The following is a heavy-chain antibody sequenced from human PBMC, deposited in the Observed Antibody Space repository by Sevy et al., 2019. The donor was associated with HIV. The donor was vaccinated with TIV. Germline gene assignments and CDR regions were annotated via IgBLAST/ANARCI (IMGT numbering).Heavy chain of an antibody. V-gene: IGHV3-30-3*01. CDR2: ISYDGGSK. Sequence: GGSLRLSCAASGFTFNTYAMHWVRQAPGKGLEWVAVISYDGGSKYYADSVKGRFTISRDNSKNTLYLQMISLRPEDSAIYYCARGRVIAAAGTLDYWGQGTLVTVSS. CDR1: GFTFNTYA. J-gene: IGHJ4*02. D-gene: IGHD6-13*01. CDR3: ARGRVIAAAGTLDY.